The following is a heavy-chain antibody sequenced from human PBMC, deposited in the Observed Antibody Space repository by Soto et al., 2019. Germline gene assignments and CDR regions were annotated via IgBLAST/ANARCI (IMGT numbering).Heavy chain of an antibody. CDR2: IWYDASHK. CDR3: ARDKTFGGTIGSAFDS. CDR1: GFTFNNYG. J-gene: IGHJ4*02. D-gene: IGHD3-16*01. V-gene: IGHV3-33*01. Sequence: QVQAVESGGGVVQPGTSLRLSCAASGFTFNNYGMHWVRQAPGKGLEWVAVIWYDASHKYYADSVKGRFTISRDNSKNTLYLQMSSLRGEDTAVYYCARDKTFGGTIGSAFDSWGQGTLVTVSS.